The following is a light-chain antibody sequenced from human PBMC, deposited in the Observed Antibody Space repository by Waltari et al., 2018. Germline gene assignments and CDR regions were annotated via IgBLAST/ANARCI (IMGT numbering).Light chain of an antibody. CDR2: DVS. CDR3: SSYTRRTTYV. V-gene: IGLV2-14*03. CDR1: SSDIDGYNS. J-gene: IGLJ1*01. Sequence: QSALTQPASVSGSPGQSITISCTGTSSDIDGYNSLSWYQQHPGKAPKLLIYDVSHLPLGVSNRFSGSKSDNTASLTISGLQAEDEADYYCSSYTRRTTYVFGTGTKVTVL.